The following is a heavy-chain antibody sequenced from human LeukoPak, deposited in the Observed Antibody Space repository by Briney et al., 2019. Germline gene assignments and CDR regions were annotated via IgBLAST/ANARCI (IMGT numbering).Heavy chain of an antibody. J-gene: IGHJ6*02. CDR2: ISSSSSYI. V-gene: IGHV3-21*01. CDR1: GFTFSSYS. Sequence: PGGSLRLSCAASGFTFSSYSMNWVRQAPGKGLEWVSSISSSSSYIYYADSVKGRFTISRDNSKNTLYLQMNSLRAEDTAVYYCAKDLQLLYYYYYGMDVWGQGTTVTVSS. D-gene: IGHD2-2*01. CDR3: AKDLQLLYYYYYGMDV.